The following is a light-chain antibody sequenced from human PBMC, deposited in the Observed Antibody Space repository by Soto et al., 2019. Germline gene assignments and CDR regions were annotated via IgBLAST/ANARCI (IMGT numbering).Light chain of an antibody. V-gene: IGKV1-5*01. Sequence: DVQMTQSPSTLSASVGDRVTITCRASQTLSVWLAWYQQKPGKAPNLLIYDVSTLGSGVPSRFSGSGSGTDSTLTIDNLQPDDFATYYCQQYNSDPLTFGGGTKVEIK. CDR3: QQYNSDPLT. CDR2: DVS. J-gene: IGKJ4*01. CDR1: QTLSVW.